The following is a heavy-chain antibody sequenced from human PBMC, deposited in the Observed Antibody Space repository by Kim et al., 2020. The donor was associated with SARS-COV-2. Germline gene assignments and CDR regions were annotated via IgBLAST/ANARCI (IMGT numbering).Heavy chain of an antibody. J-gene: IGHJ4*02. D-gene: IGHD5-12*01. CDR3: AKEGGYDSFDY. CDR2: T. V-gene: IGHV3-43*01. Sequence: TYYADSVKGRFTISRDNSKNSLYLQMNSLRTEDTALYYCAKEGGYDSFDYWGQGTLVTVSS.